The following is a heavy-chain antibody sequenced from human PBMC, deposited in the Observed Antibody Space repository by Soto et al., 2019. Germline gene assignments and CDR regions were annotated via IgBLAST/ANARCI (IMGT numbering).Heavy chain of an antibody. CDR1: GYTFTSYG. V-gene: IGHV1-18*01. Sequence: ASVKVSCKASGYTFTSYGISWVRQAPGQGLEWMGWISAYNGNTNYAQKLQGRVTMTTDTSTSTAYMELRSLRSDDTAVYYCARVGALGETYYYYGMDAWGQGTTVTVSS. J-gene: IGHJ6*02. D-gene: IGHD3-16*01. CDR2: ISAYNGNT. CDR3: ARVGALGETYYYYGMDA.